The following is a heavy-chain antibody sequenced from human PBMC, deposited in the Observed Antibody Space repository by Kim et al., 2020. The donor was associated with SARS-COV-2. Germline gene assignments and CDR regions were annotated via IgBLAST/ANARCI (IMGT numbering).Heavy chain of an antibody. CDR1: GYTFTNYA. V-gene: IGHV7-4-1*02. Sequence: ASVKVSCKASGYTFTNYAMNWVRQAPGRGLEWMGWINTNTGNPTYAQGFTGRFVFSLDTSVNTAYLQISSLKAEDTAVYYFAGYYYDSGGYYRFDYWGQGTLVTVSS. CDR2: INTNTGNP. J-gene: IGHJ4*02. CDR3: AGYYYDSGGYYRFDY. D-gene: IGHD3-22*01.